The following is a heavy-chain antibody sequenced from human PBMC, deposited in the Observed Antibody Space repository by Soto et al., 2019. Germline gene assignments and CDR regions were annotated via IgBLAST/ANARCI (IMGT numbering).Heavy chain of an antibody. V-gene: IGHV4-59*01. CDR2: IYYSGST. Sequence: SETLSLTCTVSGGSISSYYWSWIRQPPGKGLEWIGYIYYSGSTNYNPSLKSRVTISVDTSKNQFSLKLSSVTAADTAVYYCAREYDDDAFDIWGQGTMVTVSS. J-gene: IGHJ3*02. CDR3: AREYDDDAFDI. D-gene: IGHD3-16*01. CDR1: GGSISSYY.